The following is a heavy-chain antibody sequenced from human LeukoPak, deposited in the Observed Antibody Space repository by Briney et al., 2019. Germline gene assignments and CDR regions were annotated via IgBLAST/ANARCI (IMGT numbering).Heavy chain of an antibody. CDR3: AKDRASSTWYDRGFDY. J-gene: IGHJ4*02. CDR2: ISGSGSST. D-gene: IGHD6-13*01. V-gene: IGHV3-23*01. CDR1: GFTFSSYA. Sequence: GGSLRLSCAASGFTFSSYAMSWVRQAPGKGLGWVSAISGSGSSTYYADSVKGRFTISRDNSKNTLYLQMNSLRAEDTAVYYCAKDRASSTWYDRGFDYWGQGTLVTVSS.